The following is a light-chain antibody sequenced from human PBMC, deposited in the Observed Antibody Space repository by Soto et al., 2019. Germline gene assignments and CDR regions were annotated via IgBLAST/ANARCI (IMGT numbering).Light chain of an antibody. V-gene: IGKV1-5*01. CDR1: QSISSW. CDR2: DAS. J-gene: IGKJ4*01. CDR3: QQLNSYLALT. Sequence: DIQMTQSPSTLSASVGDRVTITCRASQSISSWLAWYQQKPGKAPKLLIYDASSLESGVPSRFSGSGSGTEFTLTISSLQPDDFATYYCQQLNSYLALTFGGGTKVEIK.